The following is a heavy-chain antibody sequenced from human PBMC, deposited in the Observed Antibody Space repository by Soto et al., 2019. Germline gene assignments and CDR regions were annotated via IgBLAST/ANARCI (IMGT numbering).Heavy chain of an antibody. CDR2: IGTAGDT. CDR1: GFTFSGFD. D-gene: IGHD2-15*01. V-gene: IGHV3-13*01. CDR3: ARGQEVGAHFFDS. J-gene: IGHJ4*02. Sequence: GGSLRLSCEASGFTFSGFDMHWVRQPTGKGLEWVSTIGTAGDTYYAVSVKGRFTISRDNAKNSLSLQMNSLRVGDTAVYFCARGQEVGAHFFDSWGQGTMVTVSS.